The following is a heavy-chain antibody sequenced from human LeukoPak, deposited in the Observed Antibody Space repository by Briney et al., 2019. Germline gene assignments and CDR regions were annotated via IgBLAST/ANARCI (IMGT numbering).Heavy chain of an antibody. J-gene: IGHJ2*01. CDR2: IGTAGDT. Sequence: PGGSLRLSCAASGFTFSSYDMHWVRQATGKGLEWVSAIGTAGDTYYLASVKGRFTISRENAKNSLYLQMNSLRAGDTAVYYCARAEGFGYFDLWGRGTLVTVSS. CDR3: ARAEGFGYFDL. CDR1: GFTFSSYD. D-gene: IGHD2-15*01. V-gene: IGHV3-13*01.